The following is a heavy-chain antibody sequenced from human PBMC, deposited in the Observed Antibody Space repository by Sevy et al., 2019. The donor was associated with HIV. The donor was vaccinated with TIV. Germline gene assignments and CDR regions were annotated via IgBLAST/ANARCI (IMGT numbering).Heavy chain of an antibody. J-gene: IGHJ5*02. CDR2: IYYSGST. Sequence: SETLSLTCTVSGGSISSSSYYWGWIRQPPGKGLEWIGSIYYSGSTYYNPSLKSRVTISIDTSKHQFSLKLSSVTAADTAVYYCARHGYSYAPGWFDPWGQGTLVTVSS. CDR3: ARHGYSYAPGWFDP. V-gene: IGHV4-39*01. D-gene: IGHD5-18*01. CDR1: GGSISSSSYY.